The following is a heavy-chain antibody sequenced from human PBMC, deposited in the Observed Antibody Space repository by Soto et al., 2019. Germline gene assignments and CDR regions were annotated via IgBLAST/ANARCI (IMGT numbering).Heavy chain of an antibody. D-gene: IGHD5-12*01. Sequence: EVQLLESGGGLLQPGGSLRLSCAASGLTFSSHAMTWVRQAPGKGLQWVSTISDSGDSTYYADSVKGRFTIARYNPKNTLYLKMNSLSAEDTAVEYCAKVGWIWGQGTLVTVSS. CDR1: GLTFSSHA. V-gene: IGHV3-23*01. CDR2: ISDSGDST. J-gene: IGHJ4*02. CDR3: AKVGWI.